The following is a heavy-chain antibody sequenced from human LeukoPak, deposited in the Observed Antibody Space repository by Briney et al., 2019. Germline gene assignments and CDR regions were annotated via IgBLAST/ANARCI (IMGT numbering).Heavy chain of an antibody. J-gene: IGHJ4*02. CDR1: GFTFSSYT. Sequence: GALRPPCAASGFTFSSYTMHWIRQAPGKGLEWVSSISGSNSYIFYADSVKGRFTVSRDNAKDSLYLQMNSLRAEDTAVYYCARALTTLTYEGYWGQGTLVTVSS. V-gene: IGHV3-21*01. D-gene: IGHD1-1*01. CDR2: ISGSNSYI. CDR3: ARALTTLTYEGY.